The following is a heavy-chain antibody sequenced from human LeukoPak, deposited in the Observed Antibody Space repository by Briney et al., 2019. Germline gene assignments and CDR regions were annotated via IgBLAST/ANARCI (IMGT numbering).Heavy chain of an antibody. V-gene: IGHV6-1*01. J-gene: IGHJ4*02. D-gene: IGHD3/OR15-3a*01. CDR2: TYYRSKWYN. Sequence: SQTLSLTCAISGDSDSSNSAAWNWIRQSPSRGLEWLGRTYYRSKWYNDYAVSVKSRITINPDTSKNQFSLKLTSVTAADTAVYYCARQTGSGLFILPGGQGTLVTVPS. CDR3: ARQTGSGLFILP. CDR1: GDSDSSNSAA.